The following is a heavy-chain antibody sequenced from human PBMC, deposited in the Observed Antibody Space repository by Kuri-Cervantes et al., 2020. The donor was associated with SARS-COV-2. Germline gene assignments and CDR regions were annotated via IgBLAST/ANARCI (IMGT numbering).Heavy chain of an antibody. CDR1: GYTFTGYY. V-gene: IGHV1-2*04. D-gene: IGHD3-22*01. J-gene: IGHJ3*02. CDR2: IKPNSGGT. CDR3: ARSTTFRRLVVISQGGAFDI. Sequence: ASVKVSCKASGYTFTGYYMHWVRQAPGQGLEWMGWIKPNSGGTNYAQKFQGWVTMTRDTSISTVYMELSRLRSDDTAVYYCARSTTFRRLVVISQGGAFDIWGQGTMVTVSS.